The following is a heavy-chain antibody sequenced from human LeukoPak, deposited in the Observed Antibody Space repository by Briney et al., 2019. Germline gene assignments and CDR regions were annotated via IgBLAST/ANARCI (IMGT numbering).Heavy chain of an antibody. J-gene: IGHJ2*01. CDR1: GFTLSNYA. CDR2: ISYSSGSI. Sequence: GGSLRLSCAASGFTLSNYAMSWVRQGPGKGPEWVAGISYSSGSIYYLDSVRGRFTISRDNSRNTVYLQMNSLRAEDTAVYYCAKDVLRLNYGYFDLWGRGTLVSVPS. CDR3: AKDVLRLNYGYFDL. V-gene: IGHV3-23*01. D-gene: IGHD3-16*01.